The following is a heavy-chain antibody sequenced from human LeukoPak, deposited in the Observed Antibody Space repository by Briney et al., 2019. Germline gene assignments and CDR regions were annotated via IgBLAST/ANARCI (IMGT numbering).Heavy chain of an antibody. CDR2: LNSDGSST. CDR1: GFTFSSYW. J-gene: IGHJ4*02. D-gene: IGHD2-2*01. CDR3: VRDLRYCSSTSCYDPCFDY. V-gene: IGHV3-74*01. Sequence: PGGSLRLSCAASGFTFSSYWMHWVRQAPGKGLVWVSRLNSDGSSTGYAHSVKGRSPISRDNAKNTLYLQMNSLRAEDTAVYDCVRDLRYCSSTSCYDPCFDYWGQGTLVTVSS.